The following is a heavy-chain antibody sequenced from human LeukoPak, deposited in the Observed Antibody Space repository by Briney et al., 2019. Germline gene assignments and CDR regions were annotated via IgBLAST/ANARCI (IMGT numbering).Heavy chain of an antibody. D-gene: IGHD6-19*01. CDR2: IYYSGSI. CDR3: AITPQNSSGWSDY. CDR1: GYSISSSNW. Sequence: PSETLSLTCAVSGYSISSSNWWGWIRQPPGKGLERIGYIYYSGSIYYNPSLKSRVTMSVDTSKNQFSLKLSSVTAVDTAVYYCAITPQNSSGWSDYWGQGTLVTVSS. V-gene: IGHV4-28*05. J-gene: IGHJ4*02.